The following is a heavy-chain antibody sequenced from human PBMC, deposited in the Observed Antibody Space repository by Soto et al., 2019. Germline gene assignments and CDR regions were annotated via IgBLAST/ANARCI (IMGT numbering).Heavy chain of an antibody. CDR3: ATNRGYSYGLLDY. Sequence: VQLVESGGGVVQPGRSLRLPCAASGFTFSNFAMHWVRQAPGKGLEWVAVVSDDGSKKYYADSVKGRFTISRDNSKNTLYLQMNSLSAEDTAAYYCATNRGYSYGLLDYWGQGTLVTVSS. V-gene: IGHV3-30*03. CDR1: GFTFSNFA. D-gene: IGHD5-18*01. J-gene: IGHJ4*02. CDR2: VSDDGSKK.